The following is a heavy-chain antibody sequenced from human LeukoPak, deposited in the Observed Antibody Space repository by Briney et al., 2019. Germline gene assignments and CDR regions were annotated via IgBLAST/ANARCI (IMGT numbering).Heavy chain of an antibody. CDR1: GGSSSGYY. V-gene: IGHV4-34*01. CDR2: INHSGST. Sequence: PSETLSLTCAVYGGSSSGYYWSWIRQPPGKGLEWIGEINHSGSTNYNPSLKSRVTISVDTSKNQFSLKLSSVTAADTAVYYCARPRMVRGVYDYWGQGTLVTVSS. J-gene: IGHJ4*02. D-gene: IGHD3-10*01. CDR3: ARPRMVRGVYDY.